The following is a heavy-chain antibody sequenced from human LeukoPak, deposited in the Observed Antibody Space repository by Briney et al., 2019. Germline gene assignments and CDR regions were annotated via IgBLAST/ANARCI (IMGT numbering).Heavy chain of an antibody. Sequence: GGSLRLSCAASGISVSNDYMSWVRQAPGKGLEWVSAIYADGYTRDAASVKGRFSISRHNSKNTVYLQMDNLKPEDTAVYYCARDRRGEKDFDVWGPGTMVTVSS. V-gene: IGHV3-53*04. CDR2: IYADGYT. CDR3: ARDRRGEKDFDV. CDR1: GISVSNDY. J-gene: IGHJ3*01.